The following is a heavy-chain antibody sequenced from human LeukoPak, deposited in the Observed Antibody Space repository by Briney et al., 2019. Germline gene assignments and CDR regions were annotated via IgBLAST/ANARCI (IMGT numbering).Heavy chain of an antibody. CDR3: AKTGYCSGGSCYFRRGPYYYYMDV. Sequence: GGSLRLSCAASGFTFSSYGMHWVRQAPGKGLEWVAFIRYDGSNKYYADSVKGRFTISRDNSKNTLYLQMNSLRAEDTAVYYCAKTGYCSGGSCYFRRGPYYYYMDVWGKGTTVTVSS. CDR1: GFTFSSYG. V-gene: IGHV3-30*02. CDR2: IRYDGSNK. J-gene: IGHJ6*03. D-gene: IGHD2-15*01.